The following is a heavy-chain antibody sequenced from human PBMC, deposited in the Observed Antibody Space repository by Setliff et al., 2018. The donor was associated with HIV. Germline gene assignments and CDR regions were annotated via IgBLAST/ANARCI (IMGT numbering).Heavy chain of an antibody. Sequence: SETLSLTCNVSGGSISSSSFYWAWLRQPPGKEPEWIASIYYNTRTYYNLSLGSRVTISVDTSKNLFSLKMTSVTAADTAVYYCARGNFNYWGQGTLVTVSS. J-gene: IGHJ4*02. V-gene: IGHV4-39*02. CDR2: IYYNTRT. CDR1: GGSISSSSFY. CDR3: ARGNFNY. D-gene: IGHD3-16*01.